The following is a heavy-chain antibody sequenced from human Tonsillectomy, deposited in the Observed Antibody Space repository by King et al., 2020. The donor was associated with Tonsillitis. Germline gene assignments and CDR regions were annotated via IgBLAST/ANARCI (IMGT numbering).Heavy chain of an antibody. D-gene: IGHD1-1*01. J-gene: IGHJ5*02. Sequence: LVPSGAEMKKPGASVKVSCKASGYTFTSYGISWVRQAPGHGLEWMGWISTYTGNTHYAQKLQGRVTMTADTSTSTAYMELRSLRSDDTAVYYCARGGYNNWVDPWGQGTLGTVAA. CDR1: GYTFTSYG. V-gene: IGHV1-18*04. CDR3: ARGGYNNWVDP. CDR2: ISTYTGNT.